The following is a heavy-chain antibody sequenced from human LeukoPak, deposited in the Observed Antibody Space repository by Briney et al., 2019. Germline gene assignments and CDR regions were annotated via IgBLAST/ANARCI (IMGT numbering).Heavy chain of an antibody. CDR2: FDPEDGET. CDR1: GYTLTELS. J-gene: IGHJ5*02. CDR3: ATPSYSSSWHWGFDP. V-gene: IGHV1-24*01. D-gene: IGHD6-13*01. Sequence: EASVNVSCKVSGYTLTELSMHWVRQAPGKGLEWMGGFDPEDGETIYAQKFQGRVTMTEDTSTDTAYMELSSLRSEDTAVYYCATPSYSSSWHWGFDPWGQGTLVTVSS.